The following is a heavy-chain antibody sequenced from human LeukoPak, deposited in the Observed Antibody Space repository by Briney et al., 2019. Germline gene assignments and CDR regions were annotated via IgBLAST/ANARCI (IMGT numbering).Heavy chain of an antibody. J-gene: IGHJ4*02. V-gene: IGHV4-31*03. Sequence: PSETLSLTCTVSGGSISSVDSYWNWIRQHPGKGLEWIGYIYYSGSTHYNPSLKSRVSISLDTSKNQFSLKLTSVTAADTAVYYCASAVPFQLVHWGQGTLVTVSS. CDR1: GGSISSVDSY. D-gene: IGHD1-1*01. CDR3: ASAVPFQLVH. CDR2: IYYSGST.